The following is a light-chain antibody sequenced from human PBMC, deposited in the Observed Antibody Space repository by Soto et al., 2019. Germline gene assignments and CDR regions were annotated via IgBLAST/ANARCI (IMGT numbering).Light chain of an antibody. J-gene: IGKJ3*01. CDR2: GAS. Sequence: EIVLTQSPGTLSLSPGERATLSCRASQSVSSSYLAWYQQKPGQAPRLLIYGASSRATGIPDRFSGSGSGTDFTLTISSLQSEDFAVYYCQCYSDPPPAVFGPGTKVEIK. V-gene: IGKV3-20*01. CDR3: QCYSDPPPAV. CDR1: QSVSSSY.